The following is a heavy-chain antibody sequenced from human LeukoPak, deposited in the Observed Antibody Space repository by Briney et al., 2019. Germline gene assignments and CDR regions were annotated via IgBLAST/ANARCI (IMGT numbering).Heavy chain of an antibody. Sequence: ASVKVSCKVSGYTLTELSMHWVRQAPGKGLEWMGGFDPEDGETIYAQKFQGRVTMTEDTSTDTAYMELSSLRSEDTAVYYCATSITIFGVEKSASDYWGQGTLVTVSS. V-gene: IGHV1-24*01. CDR3: ATSITIFGVEKSASDY. CDR1: GYTLTELS. J-gene: IGHJ4*02. CDR2: FDPEDGET. D-gene: IGHD3-3*01.